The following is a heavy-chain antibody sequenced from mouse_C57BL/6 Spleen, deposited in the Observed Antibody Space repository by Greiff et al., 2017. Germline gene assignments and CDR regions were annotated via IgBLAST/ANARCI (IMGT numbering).Heavy chain of an antibody. CDR3: ARGVLGHYAMDY. CDR1: GYTFTNYW. J-gene: IGHJ4*01. V-gene: IGHV1-63*01. D-gene: IGHD4-1*01. CDR2: IYPGGGYT. Sequence: QVQLKESGAELVRPGTSVKMSCKASGYTFTNYWIGWAKQRPGHGLEWIGDIYPGGGYTNYNEKFKGKATLTADKSSSTAYMQFSSLTSEDSAIYYCARGVLGHYAMDYWGQGTSVTVSS.